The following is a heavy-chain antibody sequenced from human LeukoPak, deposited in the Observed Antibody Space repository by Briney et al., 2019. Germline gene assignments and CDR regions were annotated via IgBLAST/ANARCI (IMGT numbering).Heavy chain of an antibody. CDR1: GRSINNYY. J-gene: IGHJ4*02. V-gene: IGHV4-59*01. D-gene: IGHD4-17*01. Sequence: SETLSLTCTVSGRSINNYYWSCIRQPPGKGLEWIGYIYYRGSTNYNPSLKSRVTFSVDTSKNQFSLKLNSVTAADTAVYYCARGGDCGDLRYFDYWGQGTLVTVSS. CDR2: IYYRGST. CDR3: ARGGDCGDLRYFDY.